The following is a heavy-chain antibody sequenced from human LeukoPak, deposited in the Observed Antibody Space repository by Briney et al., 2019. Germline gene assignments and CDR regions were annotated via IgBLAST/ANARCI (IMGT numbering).Heavy chain of an antibody. CDR2: ISYSGSP. J-gene: IGHJ4*02. Sequence: SETLSLTCTVSGGSISSYYWSWIRQPPGKGLEWIGYISYSGSPNYNPSLKSRVTISVETSKNQFSLKLSSVTAADTAVYYCASGSGYYFDYWGQGTLVTVSS. CDR1: GGSISSYY. CDR3: ASGSGYYFDY. V-gene: IGHV4-59*12. D-gene: IGHD5-12*01.